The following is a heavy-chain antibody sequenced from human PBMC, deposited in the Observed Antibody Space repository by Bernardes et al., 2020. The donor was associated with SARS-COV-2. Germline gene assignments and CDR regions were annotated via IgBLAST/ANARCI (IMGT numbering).Heavy chain of an antibody. J-gene: IGHJ4*02. CDR2: IYPGYSDT. CDR3: ARRGSSWYAPDY. CDR1: GYLFTSYC. Sequence: GESLKISCKGSGYLFTSYCIGWVLHMPGQVLEWMLIIYPGYSDTRYIPSFQGQVTISADKSISTAYLQWSSLNASDTAMYYCARRGSSWYAPDYWGQGTLVTVSS. D-gene: IGHD6-13*01. V-gene: IGHV5-51*01.